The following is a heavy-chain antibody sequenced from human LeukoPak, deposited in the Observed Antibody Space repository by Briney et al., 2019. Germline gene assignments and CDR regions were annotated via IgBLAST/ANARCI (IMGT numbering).Heavy chain of an antibody. V-gene: IGHV1-2*02. D-gene: IGHD1-26*01. CDR3: ARDDVRWELPDDAFDI. Sequence: GASVKVSCKASGYTFTGYYMHWVRQAPGQGLEWMGWINPNSGDTNYAQKFQGRVTMTRDTSISTAYMELSRLRSDDTAVYYCARDDVRWELPDDAFDIWGQGTMVTVSS. CDR1: GYTFTGYY. CDR2: INPNSGDT. J-gene: IGHJ3*02.